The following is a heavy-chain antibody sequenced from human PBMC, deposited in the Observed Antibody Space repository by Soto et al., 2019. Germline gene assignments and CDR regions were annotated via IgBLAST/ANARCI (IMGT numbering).Heavy chain of an antibody. CDR3: ASHGDILTCGGGTCHSASEEWFDP. CDR2: IYYSGNT. J-gene: IGHJ5*02. V-gene: IGHV4-59*08. D-gene: IGHD2-15*01. CDR1: GGSINSDY. Sequence: QVQLRESGPGLVKTSETLSLTCTVSGGSINSDYWSWIRQPPGKGLEWIGYIYYSGNTNYNPFLKSRVHIATDTPSTQFSLKVTSVTAADTPVYYCASHGDILTCGGGTCHSASEEWFDPWGQGTLVTVSP.